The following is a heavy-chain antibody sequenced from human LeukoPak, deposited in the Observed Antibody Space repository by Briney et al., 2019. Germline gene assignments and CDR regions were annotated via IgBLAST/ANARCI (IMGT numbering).Heavy chain of an antibody. D-gene: IGHD6-6*01. V-gene: IGHV1-46*01. CDR1: GGTLSSYA. J-gene: IGHJ4*02. CDR2: INPSGGST. Sequence: ASVKVSCKASGGTLSSYAISWVRQAPGQGLEWMGIINPSGGSTSYAQKFQGRVTMTRDTSTSTVYMELSSLRSEDTAVYYCARARSSARPVSYFDYWGQGTLVTVSS. CDR3: ARARSSARPVSYFDY.